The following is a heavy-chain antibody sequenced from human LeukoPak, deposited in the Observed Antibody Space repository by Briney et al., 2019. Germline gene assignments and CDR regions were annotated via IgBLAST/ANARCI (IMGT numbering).Heavy chain of an antibody. CDR1: GGSFSGYY. CDR3: ARQNYGSAPLRY. CDR2: INHSGST. J-gene: IGHJ4*02. Sequence: SETLSLTCAVYGGSFSGYYWSWIRQPPGKGLEWIGEINHSGSTNYNPSLMSRVTISVDTSKNQFSLKLSSVTAADTAVCFCARQNYGSAPLRYWGQGTLVTVSS. V-gene: IGHV4-34*01. D-gene: IGHD3-10*01.